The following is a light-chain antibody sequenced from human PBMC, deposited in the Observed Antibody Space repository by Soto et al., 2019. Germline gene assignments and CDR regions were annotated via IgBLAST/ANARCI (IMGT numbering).Light chain of an antibody. CDR3: QQRSTWPPHS. CDR1: QSVGSY. CDR2: DAS. J-gene: IGKJ4*01. Sequence: EIVVTQSPATLSLSPGEIATLSCRTSQSVGSYLAWYQKKPGKAPRLLIYDASNRAPGIPARFSGSGSGRDFTLTIRSLEHEDFAVYYCQQRSTWPPHSFGGGTQVEIK. V-gene: IGKV3-11*02.